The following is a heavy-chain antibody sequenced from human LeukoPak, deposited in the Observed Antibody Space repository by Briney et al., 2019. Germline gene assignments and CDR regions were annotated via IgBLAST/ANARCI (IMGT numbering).Heavy chain of an antibody. CDR3: ARQSDSNYYYNYYYGMDV. D-gene: IGHD4-11*01. CDR2: LNPNSGIT. J-gene: IGHJ6*02. Sequence: GASVKVSCEASGYIFTGYYIHWVRQAPGQGLEWMGWLNPNSGITNYAQRFQGGVTMTRDTSISTAYMEVTGLRSDDTAIFYCARQSDSNYYYNYYYGMDVWGQGTTVTVSS. V-gene: IGHV1-2*02. CDR1: GYIFTGYY.